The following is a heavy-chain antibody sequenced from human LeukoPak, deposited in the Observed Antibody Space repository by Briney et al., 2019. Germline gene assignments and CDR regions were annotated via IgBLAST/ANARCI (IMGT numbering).Heavy chain of an antibody. CDR3: ARARESLSHCGGDCSTPFDF. J-gene: IGHJ4*02. D-gene: IGHD2-21*02. Sequence: ASVKVSCKASGYTFANYDITWVRQATGQGLEWMGWINPNSGNSGYAQKFQGRVTITRNTSIRTAYMELTSLTSEDTAVYYCARARESLSHCGGDCSTPFDFWGQGTLVTVPS. V-gene: IGHV1-8*03. CDR2: INPNSGNS. CDR1: GYTFANYD.